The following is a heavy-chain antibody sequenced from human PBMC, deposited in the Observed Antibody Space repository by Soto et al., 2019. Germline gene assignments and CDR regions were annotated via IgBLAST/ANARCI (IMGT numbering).Heavy chain of an antibody. CDR2: ISGGGDTT. D-gene: IGHD3-10*01. Sequence: EVQLLESGGGLVQPGGSLRLSCAASGFTYNNYAMTWVRQAPGKGLEWVSAISGGGDTTSYADSVKGRFTVSRDGSKNTLYLHISSLRAEDTALYYCAKGRGGSGSLTPRVDFWGQGTLVTVSS. V-gene: IGHV3-23*01. CDR1: GFTYNNYA. J-gene: IGHJ4*02. CDR3: AKGRGGSGSLTPRVDF.